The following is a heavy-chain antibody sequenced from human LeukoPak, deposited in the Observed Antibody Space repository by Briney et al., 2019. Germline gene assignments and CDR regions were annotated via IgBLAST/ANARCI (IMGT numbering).Heavy chain of an antibody. CDR3: AREIESSVRP. D-gene: IGHD5/OR15-5a*01. V-gene: IGHV4-39*07. Sequence: SETLSLTCTVSGGSISSYYWGWIRQPPGKGLEWIGSIYYSGSTYYNPSLKSRVTISVDTSKNQFSLKLSSVTAADTAVYYCAREIESSVRPWGQGTLVTVSS. CDR1: GGSISSYY. J-gene: IGHJ5*02. CDR2: IYYSGST.